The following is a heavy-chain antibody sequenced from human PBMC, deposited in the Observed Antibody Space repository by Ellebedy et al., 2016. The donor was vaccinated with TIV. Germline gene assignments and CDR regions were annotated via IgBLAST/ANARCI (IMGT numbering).Heavy chain of an antibody. CDR1: GGSISSYY. Sequence: GSLRLSCTVSGGSISSYYWSWIRQPPGKGLEWIGYIYYSGSTSYNPSLKSRVTMSVDTSKNQFSLRLYSVTAADTAVYYCARGISGYLIPHWFDPWGQGTLVTVSS. J-gene: IGHJ5*02. CDR3: ARGISGYLIPHWFDP. D-gene: IGHD5-12*01. V-gene: IGHV4-59*01. CDR2: IYYSGST.